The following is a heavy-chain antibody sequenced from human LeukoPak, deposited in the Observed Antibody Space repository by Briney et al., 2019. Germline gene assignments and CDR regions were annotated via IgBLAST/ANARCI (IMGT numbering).Heavy chain of an antibody. CDR2: LNPSGGSS. J-gene: IGHJ6*02. Sequence: GESLKISCKGSGYSFTSYWIGWVRQAPGQGLEWMAILNPSGGSSNYAQKFQGRATLTRATSTGTVYMELSSLRSEDTAVYYCASVYKHGMDVWGQGTTVIVSS. CDR3: ASVYKHGMDV. CDR1: GYSFTSYW. D-gene: IGHD5-24*01. V-gene: IGHV1-46*01.